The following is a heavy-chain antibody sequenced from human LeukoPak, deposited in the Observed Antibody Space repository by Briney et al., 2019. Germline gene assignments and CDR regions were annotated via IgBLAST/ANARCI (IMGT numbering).Heavy chain of an antibody. CDR2: IYYSGST. D-gene: IGHD3-22*01. V-gene: IGHV4-39*01. CDR1: GGSISSSSYY. Sequence: SETLSLTCTVSGGSISSSSYYWGWIRQPPGKGLEWIGSIYYSGSTYYNPSLKSRVTISVDTSKNQFSLKLSSVTAAGTAVYYCARQWLLTVEYFQHWGQGTLVTVSS. CDR3: ARQWLLTVEYFQH. J-gene: IGHJ1*01.